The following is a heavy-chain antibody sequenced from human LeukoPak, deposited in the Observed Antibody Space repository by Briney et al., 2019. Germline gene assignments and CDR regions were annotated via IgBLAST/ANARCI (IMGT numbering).Heavy chain of an antibody. CDR1: GYTFTGYY. CDR2: INPNSGGT. D-gene: IGHD5-24*01. V-gene: IGHV1-2*02. J-gene: IGHJ6*03. Sequence: ASVKVSCKASGYTFTGYYMHWVRQAPGQGLEGMGWINPNSGGTNYAQKFQGRVTMSRDTSISTAYMELSRLRSDDTAVYYCARVKGRDGYNQYYMDVWGKGTTVTVSS. CDR3: ARVKGRDGYNQYYMDV.